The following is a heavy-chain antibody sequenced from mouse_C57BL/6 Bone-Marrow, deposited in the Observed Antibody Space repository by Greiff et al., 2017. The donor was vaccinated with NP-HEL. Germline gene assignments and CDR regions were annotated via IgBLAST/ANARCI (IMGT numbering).Heavy chain of an antibody. V-gene: IGHV1-55*01. Sequence: QVQLQQPGAELVKPGASVKMSCKASGYTFTSYWITWVKPRPGQGLEWIGDIYPGSGSTNYNEKFTSKATLTVDTSSSAAYMQLSSLTSEDSAVYYCARRYGYHWYFDVWGTGTTVTVSS. CDR3: ARRYGYHWYFDV. CDR2: IYPGSGST. D-gene: IGHD2-2*01. CDR1: GYTFTSYW. J-gene: IGHJ1*03.